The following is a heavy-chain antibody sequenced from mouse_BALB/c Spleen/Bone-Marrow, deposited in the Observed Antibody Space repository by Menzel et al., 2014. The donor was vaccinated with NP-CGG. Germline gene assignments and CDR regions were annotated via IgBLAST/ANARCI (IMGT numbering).Heavy chain of an antibody. CDR3: ARRRDYYAMDY. CDR2: ISSGGSYT. Sequence: EVQVVESGGDLVKPGGSLKLSCAASGFTFSSYGMSWVRPTPDKRLEWVATISSGGSYTYYPDSVKGRFTISRDNAKNTLYLQMSSLKSEDTAMYYCARRRDYYAMDYWGQGTSITVSS. J-gene: IGHJ4*01. V-gene: IGHV5-6*01. CDR1: GFTFSSYG.